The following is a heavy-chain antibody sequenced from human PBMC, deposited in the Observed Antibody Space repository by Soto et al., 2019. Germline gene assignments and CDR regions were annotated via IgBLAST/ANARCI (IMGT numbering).Heavy chain of an antibody. D-gene: IGHD6-13*01. V-gene: IGHV3-33*01. CDR1: GFTFGSYG. Sequence: QVQLVESGGGVVQPGRSLRLSCAASGFTFGSYGMHWVRQAPGKGLEWVAVIWYDGSNKYYADSVKGRFTISRDNSKNTRYLQMNSLRAEDTAVYYCARDYIAAAGNRWFDPWGQGTLVTVSS. CDR2: IWYDGSNK. J-gene: IGHJ5*02. CDR3: ARDYIAAAGNRWFDP.